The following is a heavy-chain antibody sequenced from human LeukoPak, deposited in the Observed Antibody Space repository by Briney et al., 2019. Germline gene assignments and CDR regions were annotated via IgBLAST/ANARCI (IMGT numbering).Heavy chain of an antibody. Sequence: SVKVSCKASRGTFNSYTISWVRQAPGQGLEWMGRIIPILGIANYAQKFQGRVTITADKSTSTAYMELSSLRSEDTAVYYCARALLDYYDSSGYLDYWGQGTLVTVSS. D-gene: IGHD3-22*01. V-gene: IGHV1-69*02. CDR2: IIPILGIA. CDR3: ARALLDYYDSSGYLDY. J-gene: IGHJ4*02. CDR1: RGTFNSYT.